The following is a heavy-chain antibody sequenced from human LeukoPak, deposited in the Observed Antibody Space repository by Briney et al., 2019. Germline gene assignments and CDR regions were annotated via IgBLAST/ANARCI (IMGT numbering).Heavy chain of an antibody. V-gene: IGHV4-59*01. CDR3: ARVGRRIVVPAAHYYYYYMDV. Sequence: SETLSLTCTVSGGSISSYYWSWIRQPPGKGLEWIGYIYYSGSTNYNPSLKSRVTISVDTSKNHFSLKLSSVTAADTAVYYCARVGRRIVVPAAHYYYYYMDVWGKGTTVTVSS. J-gene: IGHJ6*03. D-gene: IGHD2-2*01. CDR2: IYYSGST. CDR1: GGSISSYY.